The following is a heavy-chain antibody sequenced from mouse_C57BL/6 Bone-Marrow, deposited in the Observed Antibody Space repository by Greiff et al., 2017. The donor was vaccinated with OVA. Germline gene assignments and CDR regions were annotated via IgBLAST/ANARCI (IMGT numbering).Heavy chain of an antibody. Sequence: QVQLKESGPGLVQPSQSLSITCTVSGFSLTSYGVHWVRQSPGKGLEWLGVIWRGGSTDYNAAFMSRLSITKDNSKRQVLFKMNSLQADDTAIYYCAKDHHCYYGSSMSNWYFDVWGTGTTVTVSS. J-gene: IGHJ1*03. CDR2: IWRGGST. CDR1: GFSLTSYG. CDR3: AKDHHCYYGSSMSNWYFDV. V-gene: IGHV2-5*01. D-gene: IGHD1-1*01.